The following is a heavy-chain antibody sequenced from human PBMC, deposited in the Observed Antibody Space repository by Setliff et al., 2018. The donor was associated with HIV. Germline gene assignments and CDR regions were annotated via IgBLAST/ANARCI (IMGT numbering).Heavy chain of an antibody. Sequence: ASVKVSCKASGYNFTSYGITWVRQAPGQGLEWMGWISGYSGNTDYAQKVQVRVTMTTDTLTTTAYMELRSLRSDDTAVYYCARDPYGGHETYFDFWGQGTLVTVSS. J-gene: IGHJ4*02. CDR1: GYNFTSYG. V-gene: IGHV1-18*01. D-gene: IGHD2-15*01. CDR3: ARDPYGGHETYFDF. CDR2: ISGYSGNT.